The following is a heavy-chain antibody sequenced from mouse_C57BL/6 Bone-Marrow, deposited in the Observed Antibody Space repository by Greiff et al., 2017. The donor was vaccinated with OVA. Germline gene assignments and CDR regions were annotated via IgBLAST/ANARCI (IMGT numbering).Heavy chain of an antibody. J-gene: IGHJ2*01. V-gene: IGHV1-85*01. D-gene: IGHD1-1*01. CDR2: IYPRDGST. Sequence: VQLQQSGPELVKPGASVKLSCKASGYTFTSYDINWVKQRPGQGLEWIGWIYPRDGSTKYNEKFKGKATLTVATSSSTAYMVLHSQTSNDSAVYFCAIIYYSSSCEDFDYWGQGTTLTVSS. CDR1: GYTFTSYD. CDR3: AIIYYSSSCEDFDY.